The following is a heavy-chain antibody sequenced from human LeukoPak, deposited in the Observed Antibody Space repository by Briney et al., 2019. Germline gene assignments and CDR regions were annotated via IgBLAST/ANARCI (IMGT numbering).Heavy chain of an antibody. CDR1: GFTFSSYW. D-gene: IGHD6-19*01. J-gene: IGHJ4*02. V-gene: IGHV3-43*02. Sequence: GGSLRLSCAASGFTFSSYWMHWVRQAPGKGLEWVSLISGDGGSTFYADSVKGRFTISRDNSKNSLYLQMNSLRSDDTALYYCARESESSGWYDYWGQGTLVTVSS. CDR3: ARESESSGWYDY. CDR2: ISGDGGST.